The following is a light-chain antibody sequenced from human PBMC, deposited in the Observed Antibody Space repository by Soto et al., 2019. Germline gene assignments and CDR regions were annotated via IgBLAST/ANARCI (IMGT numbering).Light chain of an antibody. J-gene: IGKJ5*01. CDR3: LQDGTYPIT. CDR1: QSISSY. Sequence: IQMTQSPSSLSASVGDRVTITCRASQSISSYLNWYQQKPGKAPKLLIYAASTLHSGVPSRFSGSGSGTDFTLTISSLQPEDFATYYCLQDGTYPITFGQGTRLEI. CDR2: AAS. V-gene: IGKV1-6*01.